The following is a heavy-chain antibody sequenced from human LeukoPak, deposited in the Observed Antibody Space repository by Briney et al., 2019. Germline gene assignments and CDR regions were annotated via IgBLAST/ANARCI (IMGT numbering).Heavy chain of an antibody. V-gene: IGHV1-8*03. CDR1: GYTFTSYD. J-gene: IGHJ5*01. CDR2: MNPNSGNP. CDR3: AKGPASGDS. D-gene: IGHD3-10*01. Sequence: ASVKVSCKASGYTFTSYDINWVRQATGQGLEWVGWMNPNSGNPAYAQEFQGRATVSGNISISTAYLELRSLKSEDTAVYYCAKGPASGDSWGQGTLVTVSS.